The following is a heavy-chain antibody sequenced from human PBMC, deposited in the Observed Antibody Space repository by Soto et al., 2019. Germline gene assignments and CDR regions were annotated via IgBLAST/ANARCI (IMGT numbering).Heavy chain of an antibody. CDR2: ISSSSSNI. CDR3: ASDRSLGSNWYYYLES. D-gene: IGHD1-20*01. J-gene: IGHJ4*02. V-gene: IGHV3-48*02. Sequence: EVQLVESGGGLVQPGGSLRLSCTASGFTFSSRAMNWVRQFPGRGLEWVSYISSSSSNIDYADSVKGRFTVSRDSAKNSLYLQMTTIRDEDTAVYYCASDRSLGSNWYYYLESWGQGTLVTVSS. CDR1: GFTFSSRA.